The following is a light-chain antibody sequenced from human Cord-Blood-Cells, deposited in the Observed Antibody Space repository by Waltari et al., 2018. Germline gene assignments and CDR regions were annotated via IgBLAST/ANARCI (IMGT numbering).Light chain of an antibody. CDR1: QGISSW. CDR3: QQANSFLGLT. Sequence: DIQMTQSPSSVSASVGDRVTITCRSVQGISSWLASYQQKPGKAPKLLIYAASSLQSGVPARFSGSGSATDYTLTISSLQPEEFATYYCQQANSFLGLTFGGGTKVEIK. V-gene: IGKV1-12*01. J-gene: IGKJ4*01. CDR2: AAS.